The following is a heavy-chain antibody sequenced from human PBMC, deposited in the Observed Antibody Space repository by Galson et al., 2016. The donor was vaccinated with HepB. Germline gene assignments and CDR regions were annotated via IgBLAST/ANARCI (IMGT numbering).Heavy chain of an antibody. D-gene: IGHD6-19*01. J-gene: IGHJ6*02. CDR3: ARGTRLAGTYNYYYYGMDV. Sequence: LSLTCGVYGGSFSGYYWSWIRQPPGKGLEWIGEINHSGSTNYNPSLKSRVTISVDTSKNQFSLKLSSVTAADTAVYYRARGTRLAGTYNYYYYGMDVWGQGTTVTVSS. CDR2: INHSGST. CDR1: GGSFSGYY. V-gene: IGHV4-34*01.